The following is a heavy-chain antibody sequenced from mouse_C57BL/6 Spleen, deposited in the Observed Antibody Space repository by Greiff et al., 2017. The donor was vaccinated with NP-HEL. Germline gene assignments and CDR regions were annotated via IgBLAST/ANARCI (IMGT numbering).Heavy chain of an antibody. J-gene: IGHJ4*01. V-gene: IGHV5-4*01. Sequence: EVQVVESGGGLVKPGGSLKLSCAASGFTFSSYAMSWVRQTPEKRLEWVATISDGGSYTYYPDNVKGRFTISRDNAKNNLYLQMSHLKSEDTAMYYCARDPDYYGSASYAMDYWGQGTSVTVSS. CDR1: GFTFSSYA. CDR3: ARDPDYYGSASYAMDY. D-gene: IGHD1-1*01. CDR2: ISDGGSYT.